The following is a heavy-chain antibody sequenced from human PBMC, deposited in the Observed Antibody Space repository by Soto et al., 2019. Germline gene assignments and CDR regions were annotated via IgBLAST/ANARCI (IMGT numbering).Heavy chain of an antibody. J-gene: IGHJ6*02. D-gene: IGHD4-17*01. CDR1: GYTFTSYD. CDR3: ARVGWDYGDPDGMDV. CDR2: MNPNSGNT. V-gene: IGHV1-8*01. Sequence: GASVKVSCKASGYTFTSYDINWVRQATGQGLEWMGWMNPNSGNTGYAQKFQGRVTMTRNTSISTAYMELSSLRSEDTAVYYCARVGWDYGDPDGMDVWGQGTTVTVSS.